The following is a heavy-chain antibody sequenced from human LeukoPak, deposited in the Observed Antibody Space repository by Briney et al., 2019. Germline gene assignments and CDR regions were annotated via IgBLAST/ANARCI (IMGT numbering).Heavy chain of an antibody. CDR2: ISHDGNNK. CDR1: GCTFSSFA. J-gene: IGHJ4*02. D-gene: IGHD3-10*01. V-gene: IGHV3-30-3*01. Sequence: GGSLRLSCAASGCTFSSFAIHWVRQTPGKGLEWVGAISHDGNNKFYADSLKGRFTISRDDSKNTLYLQMSSLRQDDTAVYYCARDQQGSGSSYAFDNWGQGTLVTVSS. CDR3: ARDQQGSGSSYAFDN.